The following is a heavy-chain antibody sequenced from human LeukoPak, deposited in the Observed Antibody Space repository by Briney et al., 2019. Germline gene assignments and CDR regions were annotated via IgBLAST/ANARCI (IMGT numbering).Heavy chain of an antibody. CDR1: GDSLSSNSAA. J-gene: IGHJ4*02. CDR2: TYFRSKLYN. V-gene: IGHV6-1*01. D-gene: IGHD1/OR15-1a*01. CDR3: ARESTTTGDNFDY. Sequence: SQTLSLTCALSGDSLSSNSAAWNWVRQSPSRGLEWLGRTYFRSKLYNDYGVSVRSRITINPDTSKNQFSLQLNSVTPEDTALYYCARESTTTGDNFDYWGQGTLVTVSS.